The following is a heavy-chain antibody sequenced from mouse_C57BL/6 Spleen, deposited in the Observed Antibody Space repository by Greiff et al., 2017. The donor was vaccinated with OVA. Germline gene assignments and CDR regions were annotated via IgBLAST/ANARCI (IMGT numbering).Heavy chain of an antibody. Sequence: QVQLQQPGAELVKPGASVKLSCKASGYTFTSYWMHWVKQRPGQGLEWIGMIHPNSGSTNYNEKFKSKATLTVDKSSSTAYMQLSSLTSEDSAVYYCAREGDYNWYFDDGGTGTTVTVSS. CDR1: GYTFTSYW. CDR2: IHPNSGST. CDR3: AREGDYNWYFDD. D-gene: IGHD2-4*01. V-gene: IGHV1-64*01. J-gene: IGHJ1*03.